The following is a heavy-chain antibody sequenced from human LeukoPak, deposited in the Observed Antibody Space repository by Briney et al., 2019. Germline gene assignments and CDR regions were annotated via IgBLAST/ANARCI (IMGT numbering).Heavy chain of an antibody. CDR1: GYSFTKHW. CDR2: IFPGDSDT. V-gene: IGHV5-51*01. CDR3: TRGSGSYVH. D-gene: IGHD6-19*01. Sequence: ESLKISCKGSGYSFTKHWIAWVRQMPGKGLKWMGIIFPGDSDTRYSPSFQGQVTISADKSISTAYLQWSSLKASDTAMYYCTRGSGSYVHWGQGTLVTVSS. J-gene: IGHJ1*01.